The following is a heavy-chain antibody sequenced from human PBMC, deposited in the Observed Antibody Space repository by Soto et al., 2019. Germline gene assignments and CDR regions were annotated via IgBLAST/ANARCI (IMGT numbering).Heavy chain of an antibody. CDR3: AKGPSGGKGFYFDY. CDR1: GFTFSSYA. D-gene: IGHD2-15*01. CDR2: ISYDGSNK. J-gene: IGHJ4*02. V-gene: IGHV3-30-3*01. Sequence: GGSLRLSCAASGFTFSSYAMHWVRQAPGKGLEWVAVISYDGSNKYYADSVKGRFTISRDNSKNTLYLQVNGLTAEDTALYYCAKGPSGGKGFYFDYWGQGALVTVSS.